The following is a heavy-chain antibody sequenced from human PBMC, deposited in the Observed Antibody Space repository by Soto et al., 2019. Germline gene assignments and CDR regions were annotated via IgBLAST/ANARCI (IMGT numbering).Heavy chain of an antibody. J-gene: IGHJ3*01. CDR3: TKRRSARPGFDAFDL. Sequence: PGWSLRLSCVASVFTFEDYSLHWFRQAPGKGLEWVAGISGNSGSSGYADSVRGRFTVSRDNAKNSLFLQMSSLSPEDTALYYCTKRRSARPGFDAFDLWGQGTMVTVSS. D-gene: IGHD3-10*01. V-gene: IGHV3-9*01. CDR1: VFTFEDYS. CDR2: ISGNSGSS.